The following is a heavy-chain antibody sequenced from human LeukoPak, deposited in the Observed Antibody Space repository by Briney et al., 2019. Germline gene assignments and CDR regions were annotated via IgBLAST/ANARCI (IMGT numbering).Heavy chain of an antibody. CDR3: ARVRFSGYPWAAFDI. J-gene: IGHJ3*02. Sequence: PSETLFLTCAVYGGSFSGYYWSWIRQPPGKGLEWIGEINHSGSTNYNPSLKSRVTISVDTSKNQFSLKLSSVTAADTAVYYCARVRFSGYPWAAFDIWGQGTMVTVSS. CDR2: INHSGST. CDR1: GGSFSGYY. D-gene: IGHD3-22*01. V-gene: IGHV4-34*01.